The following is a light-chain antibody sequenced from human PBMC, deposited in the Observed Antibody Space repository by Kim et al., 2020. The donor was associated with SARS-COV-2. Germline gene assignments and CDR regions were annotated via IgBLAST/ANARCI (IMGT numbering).Light chain of an antibody. J-gene: IGKJ4*01. V-gene: IGKV3-15*01. CDR2: GVS. CDR1: QSISSN. CDR3: QQYNKWPLT. Sequence: EIVMTQSPATLSVSPGERATLSCSASQSISSNLAWYQQKPGQAPRLLIDGVSSRANGIPARFSGSGSGTEFTLTISSLQSEDFAVYYCQQYNKWPLTFGGGTKVDIK.